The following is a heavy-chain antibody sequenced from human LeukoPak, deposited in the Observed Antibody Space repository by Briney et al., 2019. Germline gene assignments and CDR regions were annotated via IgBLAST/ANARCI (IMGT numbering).Heavy chain of an antibody. V-gene: IGHV4-30-4*01. CDR1: GGSISSSDYY. CDR3: ARGFDAHNAFDI. D-gene: IGHD3-9*01. J-gene: IGHJ3*02. Sequence: SETLSLTCTVSGGSISSSDYYWSWIRQPPGKGLAWIGYIYYSGSTSYNPSLKSRITISVDKSKNQFSLKLTSVTAADTAVYYCARGFDAHNAFDIWGQGTMVTVSS. CDR2: IYYSGST.